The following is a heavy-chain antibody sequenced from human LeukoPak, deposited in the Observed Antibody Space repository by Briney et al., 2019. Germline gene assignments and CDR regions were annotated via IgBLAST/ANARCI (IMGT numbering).Heavy chain of an antibody. CDR1: GGSISSYY. Sequence: KPSETLSLTCTVSGGSISSYYWSWIRQPPGKGLEWIGYIYYSGSTNYNPSLKSRVTISVDTPKNQFSLKLSSVTAADTAVYYCARGDHYWYFDLWGRGTLVTVSS. CDR3: ARGDHYWYFDL. V-gene: IGHV4-59*01. J-gene: IGHJ2*01. CDR2: IYYSGST. D-gene: IGHD2-21*02.